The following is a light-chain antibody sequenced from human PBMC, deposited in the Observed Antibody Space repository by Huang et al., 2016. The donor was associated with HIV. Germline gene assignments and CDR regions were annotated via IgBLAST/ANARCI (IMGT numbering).Light chain of an antibody. J-gene: IGKJ4*01. CDR1: QDISNY. Sequence: IQLTQSPSSLSASVGHRVTITCRATQDISNYIAWYQQKPGRAPNLLIYAASTLQSGVPSRFGGSGSGTDFTLTISSLQPEDSATYYCQQVNTYPVTFGGGTKVEIE. CDR2: AAS. V-gene: IGKV1-9*01. CDR3: QQVNTYPVT.